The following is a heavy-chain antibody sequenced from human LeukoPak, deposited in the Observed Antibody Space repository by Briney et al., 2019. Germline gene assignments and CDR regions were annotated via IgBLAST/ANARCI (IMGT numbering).Heavy chain of an antibody. J-gene: IGHJ4*02. CDR1: GGSFSGYY. Sequence: SETLSLTCAVYGGSFSGYYWSWIRQPPGKGLEWIGEINHSGSTNYNPSLKSRVTISVDTSKNQFSLKLSSVTAADTAVYYCARSMVRGVTGLRVFDYWGQGTLVTVSS. CDR3: ARSMVRGVTGLRVFDY. CDR2: INHSGST. D-gene: IGHD3-10*01. V-gene: IGHV4-34*01.